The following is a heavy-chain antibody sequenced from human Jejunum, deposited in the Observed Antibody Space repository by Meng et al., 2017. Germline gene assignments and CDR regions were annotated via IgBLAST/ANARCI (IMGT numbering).Heavy chain of an antibody. Sequence: SETLSLTCAVSGGSISSTNHYWGWLRQSPGKGLEWIGTIFYTGTTYYNPSLQSRATISVDTSNNQFSVKMRSLTAADTAVYYCARLRRACSGATCHSGTFDYWGQGTLVTVSS. CDR3: ARLRRACSGATCHSGTFDY. D-gene: IGHD2-15*01. CDR2: IFYTGTT. J-gene: IGHJ4*02. CDR1: GGSISSTNHY. V-gene: IGHV4-39*07.